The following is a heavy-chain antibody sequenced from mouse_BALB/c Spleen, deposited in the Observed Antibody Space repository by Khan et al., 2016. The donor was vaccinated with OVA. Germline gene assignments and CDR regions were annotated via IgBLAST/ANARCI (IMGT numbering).Heavy chain of an antibody. V-gene: IGHV1-4*01. J-gene: IGHJ3*01. Sequence: VELKQSEAELARPGASVKMSCKASGYTFTTYTIHWIKQRPGQGLEWIGFINPNNVYTNYNQKFKDKATLTADKSSTTAYMQLSSLTSDDSAVYYCTRDGAYYRNDGWFAYWGQGTLVTVSA. CDR1: GYTFTTYT. CDR3: TRDGAYYRNDGWFAY. CDR2: INPNNVYT. D-gene: IGHD2-14*01.